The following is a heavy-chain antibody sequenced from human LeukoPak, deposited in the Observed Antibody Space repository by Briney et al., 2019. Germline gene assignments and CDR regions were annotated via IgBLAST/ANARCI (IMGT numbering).Heavy chain of an antibody. J-gene: IGHJ4*02. CDR2: INPNSGGT. CDR3: ARVEEGY. CDR1: EYTFTGYS. V-gene: IGHV1-2*02. Sequence: ASVKVSCKASEYTFTGYSMHWVRRAPGQGLEWMGWINPNSGGTNYAQRFQGRVTMTRDMSTSTVYMELSSLRSEDTAVYYCARVEEGYWGQGTLVTVSS. D-gene: IGHD1-1*01.